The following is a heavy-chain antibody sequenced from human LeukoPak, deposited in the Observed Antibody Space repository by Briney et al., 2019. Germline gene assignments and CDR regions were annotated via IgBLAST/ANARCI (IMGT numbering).Heavy chain of an antibody. Sequence: HPGGSLSLSCTTSGFIFNISAMNWVRQAPGKGLEWVSGLSGSGRSTYYADSVKGRFTISRDNSKNILSLQMTDLRADETAIYHCGKGSESRMDNRREACGQGTLVTVSS. D-gene: IGHD3-3*01. V-gene: IGHV3-23*01. CDR1: GFIFNISA. J-gene: IGHJ1*01. CDR3: GKGSESRMDNRREA. CDR2: LSGSGRST.